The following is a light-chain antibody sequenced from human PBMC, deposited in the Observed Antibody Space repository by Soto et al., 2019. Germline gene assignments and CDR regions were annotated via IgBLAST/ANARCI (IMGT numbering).Light chain of an antibody. V-gene: IGKV1-12*01. CDR3: QQSYSTPIT. J-gene: IGKJ5*01. CDR2: AAS. Sequence: GDRVTITCRASQGISSWLAWYQQQPGKAPKLLIYAASSLQTGVPSRFSGSGSGTDFTLTISSLQPEDFATYYCQQSYSTPITFGQGTRLEIK. CDR1: QGISSW.